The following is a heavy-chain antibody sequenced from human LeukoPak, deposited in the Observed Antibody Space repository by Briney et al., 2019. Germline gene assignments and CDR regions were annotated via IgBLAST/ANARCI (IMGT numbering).Heavy chain of an antibody. Sequence: PGGSLRLSYAASGFTFSSYAMSWVRQAPGKGLEWVSAISGSGGSTYYADSVKGRFTISRDNSKNTLYLQMNSLRAEDTAVYYCAKDGSGSWYYFDYWGQGTLVTVSS. CDR2: ISGSGGST. CDR1: GFTFSSYA. D-gene: IGHD6-13*01. CDR3: AKDGSGSWYYFDY. V-gene: IGHV3-23*01. J-gene: IGHJ4*02.